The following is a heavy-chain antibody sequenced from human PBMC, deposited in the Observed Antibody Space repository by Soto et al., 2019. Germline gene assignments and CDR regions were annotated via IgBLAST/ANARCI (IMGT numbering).Heavy chain of an antibody. CDR2: IYYTGST. D-gene: IGHD6-13*01. J-gene: IGHJ4*02. Sequence: SLTCTVSGGSISSSDYWWGWIRQPPGKGLEWIGSIYYTGSTYYNPSLKSRVIISVDTSKNQFSLRLSSVTAADTAVYYCARQIGRGSWSLDHWGQGTLVTVSS. CDR1: GGSISSSDYW. CDR3: ARQIGRGSWSLDH. V-gene: IGHV4-39*01.